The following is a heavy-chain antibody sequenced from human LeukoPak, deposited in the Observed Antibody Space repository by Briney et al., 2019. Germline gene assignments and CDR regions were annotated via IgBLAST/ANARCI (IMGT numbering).Heavy chain of an antibody. D-gene: IGHD1-26*01. Sequence: PGGSLRLSGAASGFTLSNAWMSGVGQAPGRGREGVGRIKSKTDGGTTDYAAPVKGRFTISRDDSKNTLYLQMNSLKTEDTAVCYCTTLVGAFAFDIWGQGTMVTVSS. V-gene: IGHV3-15*01. CDR2: IKSKTDGGTT. CDR1: GFTLSNAW. J-gene: IGHJ3*02. CDR3: TTLVGAFAFDI.